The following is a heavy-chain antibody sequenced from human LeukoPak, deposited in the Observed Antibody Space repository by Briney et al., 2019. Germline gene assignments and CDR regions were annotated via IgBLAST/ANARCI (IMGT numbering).Heavy chain of an antibody. D-gene: IGHD3-22*01. V-gene: IGHV3-23*01. CDR2: MSGSGGMT. Sequence: PGGSLRLSCAVSGFTFSAYAMSWVRQAPGKGLEWVSAMSGSGGMTYYADSVKGRFSISRDNSKNTLHLQMNSLRAEDTAVYYCAKGAMPYYDGSRYNYFDYWGQGTPVTVSS. CDR1: GFTFSAYA. J-gene: IGHJ4*02. CDR3: AKGAMPYYDGSRYNYFDY.